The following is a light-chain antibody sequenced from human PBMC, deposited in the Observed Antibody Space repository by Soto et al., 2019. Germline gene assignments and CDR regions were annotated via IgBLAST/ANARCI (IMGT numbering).Light chain of an antibody. Sequence: QAVVTQEPSLTVSPGGTVTLTCGSNTGAVTSGHYPYWFQQKPGQAPRTLIYDTSNKHSWTPARFSGSLLGGKAALTLSGAQPEDEADYYCLLSYRGVGVFGGRTKLTVL. CDR3: LLSYRGVGV. CDR2: DTS. V-gene: IGLV7-46*01. J-gene: IGLJ2*01. CDR1: TGAVTSGHY.